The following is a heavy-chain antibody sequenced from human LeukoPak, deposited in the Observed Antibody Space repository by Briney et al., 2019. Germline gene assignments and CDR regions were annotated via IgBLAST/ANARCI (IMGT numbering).Heavy chain of an antibody. CDR2: INHSGST. CDR1: GGSFSGYY. V-gene: IGHV4-34*01. D-gene: IGHD3-22*01. J-gene: IGHJ1*01. Sequence: KPAETLSLTCAVYGGSFSGYYWSWIRQPPGKGLEWIGEINHSGSTTYNPSLKSRVTISVDTSKSQYSLKLSSVTAADTAVYYCARGPTYYYDSSGYSFFFQHWGQGTLVTVSS. CDR3: ARGPTYYYDSSGYSFFFQH.